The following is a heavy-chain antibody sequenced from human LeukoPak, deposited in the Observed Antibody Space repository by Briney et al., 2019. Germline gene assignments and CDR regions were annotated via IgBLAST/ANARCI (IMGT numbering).Heavy chain of an antibody. CDR3: VKDFYQAGSSLEGAFDY. D-gene: IGHD6-13*01. J-gene: IGHJ4*02. CDR1: GFTFSSYG. V-gene: IGHV3-64D*06. Sequence: GGSLRLSCAASGFTFSSYGMNWVRQAPGKGLEYVSAISSNGGSTYYADSVKGRFTISRDNSKNTLYLQMSSLRAEDTAVYYCVKDFYQAGSSLEGAFDYWGQGTLVTVSS. CDR2: ISSNGGST.